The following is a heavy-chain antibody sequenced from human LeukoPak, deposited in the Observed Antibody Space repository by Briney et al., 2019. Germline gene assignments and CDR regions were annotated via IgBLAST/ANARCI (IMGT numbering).Heavy chain of an antibody. J-gene: IGHJ6*02. CDR1: GFTFSNYW. D-gene: IGHD1-26*01. CDR2: IKQDGSEK. Sequence: PGGSLRLSFEASGFTFSNYWMTWVRQAPGKGLEWVANIKQDGSEKYYVDSVKGRFTISRSNAKNSLYLQMNSLGAEDTAVYYCTRDGYSGYYYYDMDVWGQGTTVTVS. CDR3: TRDGYSGYYYYDMDV. V-gene: IGHV3-7*01.